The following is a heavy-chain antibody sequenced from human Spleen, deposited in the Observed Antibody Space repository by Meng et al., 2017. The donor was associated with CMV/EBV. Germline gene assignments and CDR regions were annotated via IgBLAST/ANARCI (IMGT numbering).Heavy chain of an antibody. CDR2: IIPIFGTA. CDR1: GTFSSYA. Sequence: GTFSSYAMSWVRQAPGQGLEWMGGIIPIFGTANYAQKFQGRVTLTTDASTGTAYMELRGLRSDDTAVYYCARSPVLYCDSASCPLDYWGQGTLVTVSS. D-gene: IGHD3-22*01. J-gene: IGHJ4*02. V-gene: IGHV1-69*05. CDR3: ARSPVLYCDSASCPLDY.